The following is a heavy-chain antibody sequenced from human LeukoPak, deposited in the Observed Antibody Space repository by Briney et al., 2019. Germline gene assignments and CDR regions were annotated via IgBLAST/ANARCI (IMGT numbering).Heavy chain of an antibody. V-gene: IGHV3-48*03. D-gene: IGHD3-10*01. Sequence: GGSLRLSCAASGFNFSSFEMNWVRQVPGKGLEWVSYISSSGKIISYAESVKARFTVSRDNAKQSLYLQMNSLRGEERDVYYCASYGSGSLWGQGTLVTVSS. J-gene: IGHJ4*02. CDR3: ASYGSGSL. CDR1: GFNFSSFE. CDR2: ISSSGKII.